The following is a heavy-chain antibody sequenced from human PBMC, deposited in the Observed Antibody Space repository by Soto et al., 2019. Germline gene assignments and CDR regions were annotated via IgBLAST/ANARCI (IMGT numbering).Heavy chain of an antibody. Sequence: PGGSLRLSCSASGFSISNFGMFWVRQAPGRGLEWISFISRSHSDIYYADSVKGRFTISRDNAKNSVYLQINSLRAEDTAVYFCARDCSGGSCYPGMDVWGQGTTVTVSS. CDR1: GFSISNFG. J-gene: IGHJ6*02. D-gene: IGHD2-15*01. CDR2: ISRSHSDI. CDR3: ARDCSGGSCYPGMDV. V-gene: IGHV3-48*03.